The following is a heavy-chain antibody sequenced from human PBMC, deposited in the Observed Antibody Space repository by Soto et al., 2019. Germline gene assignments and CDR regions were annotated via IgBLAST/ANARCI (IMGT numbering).Heavy chain of an antibody. CDR2: IYYSGST. CDR1: GGSISSSSYY. CDR3: ARQSNGYLVSPVDY. V-gene: IGHV4-39*01. J-gene: IGHJ4*02. Sequence: PSETLSLTWTVSGGSISSSSYYWGWIRQPPGKGLEWIGSIYYSGSTYYNPSLKSRVTISVDTSKIQFPLTLSSVTAADTAVYYCARQSNGYLVSPVDYWGQRTVVTVS. D-gene: IGHD3-22*01.